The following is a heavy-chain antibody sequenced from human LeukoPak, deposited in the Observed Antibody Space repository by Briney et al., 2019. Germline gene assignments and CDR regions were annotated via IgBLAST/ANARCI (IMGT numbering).Heavy chain of an antibody. CDR3: ASYRYGSSFAFDI. CDR2: IYSGGST. Sequence: AGGSLRLSCGASGFTVSTNYMSWVRQAPGKGLEWASIIYSGGSTYYADSVKGRFTISRDNSKNTLYLQMNSLRAEDTAVYYCASYRYGSSFAFDIWGQGTMVTVSS. J-gene: IGHJ3*02. V-gene: IGHV3-66*01. D-gene: IGHD6-6*01. CDR1: GFTVSTNY.